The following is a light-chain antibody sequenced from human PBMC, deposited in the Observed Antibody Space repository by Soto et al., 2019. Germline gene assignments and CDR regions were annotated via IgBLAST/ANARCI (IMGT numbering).Light chain of an antibody. CDR1: QTINNY. J-gene: IGKJ2*01. CDR2: PAS. CDR3: QQLRAYPHT. Sequence: DIQLTQSPPFLSASVGDRVTVTCRASQTINNYLAWFRKKEGKAPEFLIYPASTLQGGVPSRFSGHGFGINFTLTISSLQPEDFATYYCQQLRAYPHTFAQGTKLDIK. V-gene: IGKV1-9*01.